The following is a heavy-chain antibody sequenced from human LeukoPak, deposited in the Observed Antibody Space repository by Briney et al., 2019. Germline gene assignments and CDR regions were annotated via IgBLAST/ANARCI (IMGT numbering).Heavy chain of an antibody. CDR2: INPNSGGT. Sequence: GASVKVSCKASGYTFTGYYIHWVRQAPGQGLEWMGWINPNSGGTNYAQKFQGRVTMTRDTSISTAYMELSRLRSDDTAMYYCATAWGQWLAGNDYWGQGTLVTVSS. CDR1: GYTFTGYY. CDR3: ATAWGQWLAGNDY. J-gene: IGHJ4*02. V-gene: IGHV1-2*02. D-gene: IGHD6-19*01.